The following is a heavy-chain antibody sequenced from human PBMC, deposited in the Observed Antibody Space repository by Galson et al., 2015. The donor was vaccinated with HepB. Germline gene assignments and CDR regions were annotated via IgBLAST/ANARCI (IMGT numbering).Heavy chain of an antibody. J-gene: IGHJ4*02. CDR3: ARGGGGYCSSTSCSDFDY. D-gene: IGHD2-2*03. V-gene: IGHV4-34*01. CDR2: INHSGST. Sequence: SETLSLTCAVYGGSFSGYYWSWIRQPPGKGLEWIGEINHSGSTNYNPSLKSRVTISVDTSKNQFSLKLSSVTAADTAVYYCARGGGGYCSSTSCSDFDYWGQGTLVTVSS. CDR1: GGSFSGYY.